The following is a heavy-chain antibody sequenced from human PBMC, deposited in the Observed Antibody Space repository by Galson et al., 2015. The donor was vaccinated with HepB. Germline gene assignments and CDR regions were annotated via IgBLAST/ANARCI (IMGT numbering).Heavy chain of an antibody. V-gene: IGHV1-8*01. J-gene: IGHJ4*02. CDR2: MSPDSGNT. CDR1: GYSFTTYD. CDR3: AIQYDY. Sequence: SVKVSCKASGYSFTTYDINWVRQATGQGLEWMGWMSPDSGNTGYAQKFQGRVTMTRGTSISTAYLELSSLTSEDTAVYYCAIQYDYWGQGTLVTVSS.